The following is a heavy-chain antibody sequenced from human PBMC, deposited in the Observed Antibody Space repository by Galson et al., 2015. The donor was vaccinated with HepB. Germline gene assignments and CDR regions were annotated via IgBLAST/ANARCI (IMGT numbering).Heavy chain of an antibody. CDR2: ISSSSSYI. V-gene: IGHV3-21*01. D-gene: IGHD2-15*01. J-gene: IGHJ5*02. Sequence: SLRLSCAASGFTFSSYSMNWVRQAPGKGLEWVSSISSSSSYIYYADSVKGRFTISRDNAKNSLYLQMNSLRAEDTAVYYCARDGVVVAAHDGYWFDPWGQGTLVTVSS. CDR1: GFTFSSYS. CDR3: ARDGVVVAAHDGYWFDP.